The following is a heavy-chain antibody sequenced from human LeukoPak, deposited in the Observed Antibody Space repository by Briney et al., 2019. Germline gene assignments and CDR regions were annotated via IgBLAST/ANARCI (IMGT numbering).Heavy chain of an antibody. D-gene: IGHD1-26*01. Sequence: SQTLSLTCAISGDSVSSNSAAWNWNTEATWRGLEWLGRTYYRSKWYNAYAVSVKSRITINPDTSKNQSTLQLNSVTPEDTAVYYCARDRGSYYGSWLDPWGQGTLVTVSA. CDR1: GDSVSSNSAA. V-gene: IGHV6-1*01. J-gene: IGHJ5*02. CDR2: TYYRSKWYN. CDR3: ARDRGSYYGSWLDP.